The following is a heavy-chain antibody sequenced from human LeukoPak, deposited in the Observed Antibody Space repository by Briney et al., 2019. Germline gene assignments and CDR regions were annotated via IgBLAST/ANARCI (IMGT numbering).Heavy chain of an antibody. Sequence: PGGSLRLSCAASGFTFSSYAMHWVRQAPGKGLEWVAVISYDGSNKYYADSVKGRFTISRDNSKNTLYLQMNSLRAEDTAVYYCATVWYYYDSSGYPQYYFDYWGQGTLVTVSS. CDR3: ATVWYYYDSSGYPQYYFDY. CDR2: ISYDGSNK. CDR1: GFTFSSYA. J-gene: IGHJ4*02. V-gene: IGHV3-30*04. D-gene: IGHD3-22*01.